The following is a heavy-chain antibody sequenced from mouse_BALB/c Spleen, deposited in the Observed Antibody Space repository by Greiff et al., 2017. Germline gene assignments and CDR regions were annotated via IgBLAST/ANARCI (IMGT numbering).Heavy chain of an antibody. CDR2: ISSGGSYT. Sequence: DVKLQESGGDLVKPGGSLKLSCAASGFTFSSYGMSWVRQTPDKRLEWVATISSGGSYTYYPDSVKGRFTISRDNAKNTLYLQMSSLKSEDTAMYYCARDYGYLYAMDYWGQGTSVTVSS. CDR3: ARDYGYLYAMDY. V-gene: IGHV5-6*02. J-gene: IGHJ4*01. CDR1: GFTFSSYG. D-gene: IGHD2-2*01.